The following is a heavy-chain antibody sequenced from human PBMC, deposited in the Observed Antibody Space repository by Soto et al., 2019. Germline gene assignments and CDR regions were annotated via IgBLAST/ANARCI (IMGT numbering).Heavy chain of an antibody. Sequence: CVSQDSGKGLEWIGRIRSKGNNYATAYAASVKDRFTISRDDSKTTAYLQMNSLKTEDTAVYYCYASRGIAVAADIIEYWGQATQVTVSS. CDR3: YASRGIAVAADIIEY. D-gene: IGHD6-19*01. CDR2: IRSKGNNYAT. V-gene: IGHV3-73*01. J-gene: IGHJ4*02.